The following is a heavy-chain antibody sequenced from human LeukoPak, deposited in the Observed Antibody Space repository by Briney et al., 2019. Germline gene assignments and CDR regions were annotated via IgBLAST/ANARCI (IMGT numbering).Heavy chain of an antibody. J-gene: IGHJ4*02. CDR3: ARDEGYCTNGVCITGVDY. Sequence: PGGSLRLSCAASGFTFSSYSMNWVRQAQGKGLEWVSYISSSSSTIYYADSVKGRFTISRDNAKNSLYLQMNSLRAEDTAVYYCARDEGYCTNGVCITGVDYWGQGTLVTVSS. CDR2: ISSSSSTI. V-gene: IGHV3-48*01. CDR1: GFTFSSYS. D-gene: IGHD2-8*01.